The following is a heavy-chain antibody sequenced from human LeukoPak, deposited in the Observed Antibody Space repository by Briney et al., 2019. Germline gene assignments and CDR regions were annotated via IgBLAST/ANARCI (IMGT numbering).Heavy chain of an antibody. J-gene: IGHJ3*02. D-gene: IGHD3-16*02. CDR3: ARAMITFGGVIGDDAFDI. CDR2: IYHSGST. Sequence: SQNLSLTCAVSGGSISSGGYSWSWIRQPPRNGLEWIGYIYHSGSTDYNPSLKSRVTISVDRSKNKFSLKLGSVTAADTAVYYCARAMITFGGVIGDDAFDIWGQGTMVTVAS. CDR1: GGSISSGGYS. V-gene: IGHV4-30-2*01.